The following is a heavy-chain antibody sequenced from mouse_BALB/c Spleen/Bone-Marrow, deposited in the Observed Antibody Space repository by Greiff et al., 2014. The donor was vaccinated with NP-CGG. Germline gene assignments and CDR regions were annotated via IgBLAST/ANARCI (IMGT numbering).Heavy chain of an antibody. V-gene: IGHV1-80*01. J-gene: IGHJ2*01. CDR1: GYAFSSYW. CDR3: ARGRRLTGYYFDY. D-gene: IGHD4-1*01. CDR2: IYPGDGNT. Sequence: VQLQQPGAELVRPGSSVKISCKASGYAFSSYWMNWVKQRPGQGLEWIGQIYPGDGNTNYNGNFKDKATLTTDNSSTTAYMQLSSGTSEAYAVFFCARGRRLTGYYFDYWGQGTTLTVSS.